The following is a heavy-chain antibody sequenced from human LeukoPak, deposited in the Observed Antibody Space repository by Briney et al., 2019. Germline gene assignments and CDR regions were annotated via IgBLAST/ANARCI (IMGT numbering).Heavy chain of an antibody. V-gene: IGHV1-69*13. CDR2: IIPIFGTA. Sequence: RASVKVSCKASGGTLTSYAISWVRQAPGQGLEWMGGIIPIFGTANYAQKFQGRVTITADESTSTAYMELSSLRSEDTAVYYCARVRVVVGYCMDVWGKGTTVTVSS. J-gene: IGHJ6*03. CDR3: ARVRVVVGYCMDV. CDR1: GGTLTSYA. D-gene: IGHD2-2*01.